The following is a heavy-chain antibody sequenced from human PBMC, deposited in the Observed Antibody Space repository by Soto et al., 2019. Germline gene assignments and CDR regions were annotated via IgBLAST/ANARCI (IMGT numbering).Heavy chain of an antibody. CDR1: GYTFTSYG. D-gene: IGHD2-15*01. CDR3: ARDRYIVRSGYNWFDP. CDR2: ISAYNGNT. V-gene: IGHV1-18*01. J-gene: IGHJ5*02. Sequence: ASVKVSCTASGYTFTSYGISWVRQAPGQGLEWMGWISAYNGNTNYAQKLQGRVTMTTDTSTSTAYMELRSLRSDDTAVYYCARDRYIVRSGYNWFDPWGQGTLVTVSS.